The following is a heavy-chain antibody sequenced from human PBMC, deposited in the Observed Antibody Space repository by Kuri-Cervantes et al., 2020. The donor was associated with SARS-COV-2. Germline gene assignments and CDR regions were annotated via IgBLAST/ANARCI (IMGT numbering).Heavy chain of an antibody. D-gene: IGHD3-16*01. CDR1: GFTFSSYE. V-gene: IGHV3-48*03. CDR3: AKAGENYYYYYMDV. CDR2: ISSSGSTI. Sequence: LSLTCAASGFTFSSYEMNWVRQAPGKGLEWVSYISSSGSTIYYADSVKGRFTISRDNAKNTLYLQMNSLRAEDTAVYYCAKAGENYYYYYMDVWGKGTTVTVSS. J-gene: IGHJ6*03.